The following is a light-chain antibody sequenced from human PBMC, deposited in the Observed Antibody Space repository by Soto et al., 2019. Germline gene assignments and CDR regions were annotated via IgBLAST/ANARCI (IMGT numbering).Light chain of an antibody. CDR1: SSDVGAYNY. CDR2: EVT. J-gene: IGLJ3*02. CDR3: SSYAGSNNLP. Sequence: QSALTQPPSASGSPGQSVTISCTGSSSDVGAYNYVSWYQQHPGKAPKLMIYEVTKRPSGVPDRFSGSKSGNTASLTVSGLHAEYEADYYCSSYAGSNNLPFGGGTQLTVL. V-gene: IGLV2-8*01.